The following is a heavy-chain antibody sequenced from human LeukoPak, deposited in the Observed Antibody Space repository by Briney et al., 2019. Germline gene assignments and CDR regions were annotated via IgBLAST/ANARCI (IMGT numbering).Heavy chain of an antibody. CDR3: ARDRRLRFLEWLLFW. Sequence: GGSLRLSCAASGFTFSGYAMSWVRQAPGKGLEWVAVISYDGSNKYYADSVKGRFTISRDNSKNTLYLQMNSLRAEVTAVYYCARDRRLRFLEWLLFWWGQGTLVTVSS. D-gene: IGHD3-3*01. CDR2: ISYDGSNK. J-gene: IGHJ4*02. V-gene: IGHV3-30-3*01. CDR1: GFTFSGYA.